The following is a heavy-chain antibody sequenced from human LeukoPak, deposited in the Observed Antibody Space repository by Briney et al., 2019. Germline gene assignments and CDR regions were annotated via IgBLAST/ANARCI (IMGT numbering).Heavy chain of an antibody. V-gene: IGHV3-21*01. CDR3: ASFYGSGSYPFDY. Sequence: GGSLRLSCAASGFTFSSYSINWVRQAPGKGLEWVSSISSSSRYIYYADSVKGRFTISRDNAKNSLYLQMNSLRAEDTAVYYCASFYGSGSYPFDYWGQGTLVTVSS. J-gene: IGHJ4*02. D-gene: IGHD3-10*01. CDR2: ISSSSRYI. CDR1: GFTFSSYS.